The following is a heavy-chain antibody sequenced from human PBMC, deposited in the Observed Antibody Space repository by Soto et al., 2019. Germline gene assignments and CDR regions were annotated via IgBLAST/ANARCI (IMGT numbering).Heavy chain of an antibody. V-gene: IGHV4-4*07. CDR1: GASIIGFY. CDR3: VRDGTKTLRDWFDP. CDR2: IYAAGTT. J-gene: IGHJ5*02. D-gene: IGHD1-1*01. Sequence: SETLSLTCTVSGASIIGFYCIFIRNSAGKGLEWIGRIYAAGTTDYNPSLKSRVMMSVDTSKKQFSLKLRSVTAADTAVYYCVRDGTKTLRDWFDPWGQGISVTVSS.